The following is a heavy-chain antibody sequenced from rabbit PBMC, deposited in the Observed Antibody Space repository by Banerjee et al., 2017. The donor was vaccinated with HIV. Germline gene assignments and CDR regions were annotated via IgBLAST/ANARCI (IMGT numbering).Heavy chain of an antibody. CDR2: INTGSGNT. J-gene: IGHJ4*01. Sequence: QEQLVESGGGLVQPEGSLTLTCKASGIDFSSSYYMCWVRQAPGKGLEWIACINTGSGNTYYASWAKGRFTISKTSSTTVDLKVTSLTAADTASYFCARDIYGAMTTLWGPGTLVTIS. V-gene: IGHV1S45*01. CDR1: GIDFSSSYY. CDR3: ARDIYGAMTTL. D-gene: IGHD2-1*01.